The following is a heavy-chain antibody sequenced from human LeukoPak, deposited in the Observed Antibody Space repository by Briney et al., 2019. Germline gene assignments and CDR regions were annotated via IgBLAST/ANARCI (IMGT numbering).Heavy chain of an antibody. D-gene: IGHD3-9*01. CDR3: AREGGFGYFDWLSLETNWFDP. Sequence: SETLSLTCTVSGGSISSGSYYWSWIRQPAGKGLEWIGRIYTSGSTNYNPSLKSRVTISVDTSKNQFSLKLSSVTAADAAVYYCAREGGFGYFDWLSLETNWFDPWGQGTLVTVSS. CDR2: IYTSGST. J-gene: IGHJ5*02. V-gene: IGHV4-61*02. CDR1: GGSISSGSYY.